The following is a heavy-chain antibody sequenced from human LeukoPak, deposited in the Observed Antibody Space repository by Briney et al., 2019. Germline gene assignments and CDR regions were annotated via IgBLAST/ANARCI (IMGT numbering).Heavy chain of an antibody. J-gene: IGHJ5*02. V-gene: IGHV5-51*01. D-gene: IGHD3-22*01. CDR3: ARWNYADYYDSSGYNWFDP. CDR1: GYSFTSYW. Sequence: GESLKISCKGSGYSFTSYWIGWVRQMPGKGLEWMGIIYPGDSDTRYSPSFQGQVTISADKSISTAYLQWSSLKASDTAMYYCARWNYADYYDSSGYNWFDPWGQGTLVTVSS. CDR2: IYPGDSDT.